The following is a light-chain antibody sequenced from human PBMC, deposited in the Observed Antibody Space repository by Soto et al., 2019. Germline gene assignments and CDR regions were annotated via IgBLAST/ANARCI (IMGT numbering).Light chain of an antibody. CDR1: QGIGST. CDR3: QHYNSDSEA. V-gene: IGKV3-15*01. J-gene: IGKJ1*01. CDR2: DAS. Sequence: EIVMTQSPSTLSVSPGERATLSCRASQGIGSTLAWYQQKPGQTPKLLIYDASTRATGVPARFSGSGSGTEFTLTISSLQPDDFATYYCQHYNSDSEAFGQGTKV.